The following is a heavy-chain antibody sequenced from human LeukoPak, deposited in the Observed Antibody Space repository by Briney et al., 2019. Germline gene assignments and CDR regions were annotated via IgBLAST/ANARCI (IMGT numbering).Heavy chain of an antibody. V-gene: IGHV4-59*08. J-gene: IGHJ5*02. Sequence: SETLSLTCTVSGGSISSYYWSWIRQPPGKGLEWIGYIYYSGSTNYNPSLKSRVPISVDTSKNQFSLKLSSVTAADTAVYYCARRNIFSWFDPWGQGTLVTVSS. CDR1: GGSISSYY. D-gene: IGHD2/OR15-2a*01. CDR2: IYYSGST. CDR3: ARRNIFSWFDP.